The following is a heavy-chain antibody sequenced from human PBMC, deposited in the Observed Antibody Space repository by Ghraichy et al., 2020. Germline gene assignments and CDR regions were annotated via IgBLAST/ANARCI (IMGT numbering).Heavy chain of an antibody. J-gene: IGHJ3*02. CDR3: ARGWLTVDVVATTYAGAFDI. D-gene: IGHD5-12*01. V-gene: IGHV4-34*01. CDR1: GGSFSGYY. CDR2: INHSGST. Sequence: SETLSLTCAVYGGSFSGYYWSWIRQPPGKGLECIGEINHSGSTNYNPSLKSRVTISVDTSKNQFSLKLSSVTAADTAVYYCARGWLTVDVVATTYAGAFDIWGQGTMVTVSS.